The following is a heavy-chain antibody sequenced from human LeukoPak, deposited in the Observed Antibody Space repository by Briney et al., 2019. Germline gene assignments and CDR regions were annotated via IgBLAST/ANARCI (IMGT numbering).Heavy chain of an antibody. CDR3: ARGDSGSYLYYFDY. Sequence: ASVKVSCKASGYTFTGYYMHRVRQAPGQGLEWMGRINPNSGGTNYAQKFQGRVTMTRDTSISTAYMELSRLRSDDTAVYYCARGDSGSYLYYFDYWGQGTLVTVSS. J-gene: IGHJ4*02. D-gene: IGHD1-26*01. V-gene: IGHV1-2*06. CDR1: GYTFTGYY. CDR2: INPNSGGT.